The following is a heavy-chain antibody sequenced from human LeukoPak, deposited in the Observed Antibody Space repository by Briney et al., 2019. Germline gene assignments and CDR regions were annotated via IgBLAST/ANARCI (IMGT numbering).Heavy chain of an antibody. CDR1: GGSISSGGFS. D-gene: IGHD2-2*01. J-gene: IGHJ3*02. Sequence: PSETLSLTCAVSGGSISSGGFSWNWIRQPPGKGLEWLGYIFHSGSTYYNPSLRSRVTMSVDRSKSQFSLKLSSVTAADTAVYYCARLMLPAAKGAFDIWGQGTMVTVSS. V-gene: IGHV4-30-2*01. CDR3: ARLMLPAAKGAFDI. CDR2: IFHSGST.